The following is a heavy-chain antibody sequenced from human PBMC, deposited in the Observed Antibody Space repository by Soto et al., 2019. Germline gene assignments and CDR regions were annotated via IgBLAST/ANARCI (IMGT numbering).Heavy chain of an antibody. V-gene: IGHV3-30-3*01. CDR1: GFTFSNYA. J-gene: IGHJ4*02. CDR3: ARDRFASSWSYFDY. D-gene: IGHD6-13*01. CDR2: ISDDGSNK. Sequence: PGGSLRLSCAASGFTFSNYALHWVSQAPGKGLEWVAVISDDGSNKYYADSVKGRFTISRDNSKNTLYLQMNSLRAEDTAVYYCARDRFASSWSYFDYWGQGTPVTVSS.